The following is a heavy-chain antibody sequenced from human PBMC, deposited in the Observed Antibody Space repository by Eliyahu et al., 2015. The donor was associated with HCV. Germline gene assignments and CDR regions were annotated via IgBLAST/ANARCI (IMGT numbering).Heavy chain of an antibody. D-gene: IGHD3-9*01. J-gene: IGHJ4*02. V-gene: IGHV3-21*01. Sequence: EVQLVESGGGLVKPGGSLRPSCAASGFTFSSYXXXWVRQAPGKGLEGVSSISSSSSYIYYADSVKGRFTISRDNAKNSLYLQMNSLRAEDTAVYYCARDTTHYDILTAYHLYYFDYWGQGTLVTVSS. CDR1: GFTFSSYX. CDR2: ISSSSSYI. CDR3: ARDTTHYDILTAYHLYYFDY.